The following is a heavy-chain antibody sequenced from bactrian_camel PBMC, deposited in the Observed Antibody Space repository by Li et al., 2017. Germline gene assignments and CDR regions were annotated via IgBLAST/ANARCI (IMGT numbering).Heavy chain of an antibody. D-gene: IGHD3*01. Sequence: VQLVESGGGSVQPGGSLRLSCAASGFIFSDYRFDWVRQAPGKKLEWVSSINVDGTSYYAGSVKGRFTISRDNHENTLYLQLDSLKTEDTGTYYCAKGRNGYGYDSNYSQRGQGTQVTVS. J-gene: IGHJ4*01. CDR3: AKGRNGYGYDSNYSQ. V-gene: IGHV3S1*01. CDR2: INVDGTS. CDR1: GFIFSDYR.